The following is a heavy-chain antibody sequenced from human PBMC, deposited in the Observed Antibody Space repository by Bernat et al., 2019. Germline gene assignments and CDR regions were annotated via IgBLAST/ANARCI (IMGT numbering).Heavy chain of an antibody. CDR3: AKGADFGDYDGYDAFDI. J-gene: IGHJ3*02. CDR1: GFTFTSYG. CDR2: ISYDGSIS. D-gene: IGHD4-17*01. Sequence: QVQLVESGGGVVQPGRSLRLSCAASGFTFTSYGMHWVRQAPGKGLEWVAGISYDGSISYYADSVKGRFTISRDNSKNTLFLQMNSLIVEDTAMYYCAKGADFGDYDGYDAFDIWGQGTMVTVSS. V-gene: IGHV3-30*18.